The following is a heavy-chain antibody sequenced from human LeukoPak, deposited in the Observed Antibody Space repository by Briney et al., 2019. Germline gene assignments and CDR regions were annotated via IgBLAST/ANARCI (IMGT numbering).Heavy chain of an antibody. Sequence: PGRSLRLSCAASGFTFSSYSMNWVRQAPGKGLEWVSYISSSSSTIYYADSVKGRFTISRDNAKNSLYLQMNSLRAEDTAVYYCAKEPGETSLFVVDYWGQGTLVTVSS. V-gene: IGHV3-48*04. D-gene: IGHD3-10*01. CDR3: AKEPGETSLFVVDY. CDR2: ISSSSSTI. J-gene: IGHJ4*02. CDR1: GFTFSSYS.